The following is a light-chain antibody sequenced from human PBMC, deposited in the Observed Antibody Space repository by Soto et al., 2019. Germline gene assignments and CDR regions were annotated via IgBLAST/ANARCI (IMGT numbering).Light chain of an antibody. CDR2: DAS. Sequence: DIQMTQSPSTLSASVGDRVTVTCRASQSISNRLAWYQQKPGKAPKLLIYDASSLESGGPSRISGSGSGTEFTLSISSLQPDDFATDYCQQYSSNSPFTFGPGTKVDI. CDR3: QQYSSNSPFT. J-gene: IGKJ3*01. CDR1: QSISNR. V-gene: IGKV1-5*01.